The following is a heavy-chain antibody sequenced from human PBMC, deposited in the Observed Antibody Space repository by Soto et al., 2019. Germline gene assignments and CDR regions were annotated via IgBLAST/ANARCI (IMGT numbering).Heavy chain of an antibody. CDR2: INHSGST. D-gene: IGHD3-3*01. V-gene: IGHV4-34*01. Sequence: SETPSPPRALFCGALSGYYLGWVRQPPGKGLEWIGEINHSGSTNYNPSLKSRVTMSVDTSKNQFSLKLSSVTAADTALYYCARGDFARNDFWGQGTLVTVSS. CDR3: ARGDFARNDF. CDR1: CGALSGYY. J-gene: IGHJ4*02.